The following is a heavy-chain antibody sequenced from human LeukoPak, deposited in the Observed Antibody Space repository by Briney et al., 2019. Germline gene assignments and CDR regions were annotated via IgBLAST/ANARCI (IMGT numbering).Heavy chain of an antibody. CDR3: TRAPRKAWFDP. J-gene: IGHJ5*02. D-gene: IGHD1-14*01. V-gene: IGHV4-61*01. CDR2: IYHSGST. Sequence: SETLSLTCSVSGGSISSDNYYGSWSRQPPGKGLEWIGYIYHSGSTKYNPSLKSRVTISVDTSKNQFSLKLSSVTAADTAVYYCTRAPRKAWFDPWGQGTLGTVSS. CDR1: GGSISSDNYY.